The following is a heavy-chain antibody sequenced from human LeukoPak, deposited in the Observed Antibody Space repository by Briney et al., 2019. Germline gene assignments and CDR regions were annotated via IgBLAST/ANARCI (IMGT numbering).Heavy chain of an antibody. D-gene: IGHD3-10*01. J-gene: IGHJ4*02. CDR3: AKDTRPVYYYGSGSYNY. V-gene: IGHV3-23*01. CDR2: ISGSGGST. CDR1: GFTFSSYA. Sequence: GGSLRLSCAASGFTFSSYAMSWVRQAPGKGLEWGSAISGSGGSTYYADSVKGRFTISRDNSKNTLYLQMNSLRAADTAVYYCAKDTRPVYYYGSGSYNYWGQGTLVTVSS.